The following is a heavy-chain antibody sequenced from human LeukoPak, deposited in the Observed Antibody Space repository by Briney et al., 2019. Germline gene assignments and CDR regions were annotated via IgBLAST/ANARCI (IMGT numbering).Heavy chain of an antibody. V-gene: IGHV4-30-2*01. J-gene: IGHJ3*02. CDR3: ASGNTGYDRGCFDI. CDR2: IYHSGST. Sequence: PSQTLSLTCAVSGGSIGSGGYSWSWVRQPPGEGLEWVGYIYHSGSTYYNPSLQRRVTISLDTSKNQFSLKQSSMTAAGTAVYYWASGNTGYDRGCFDIWGQGTMVTVSS. D-gene: IGHD5-12*01. CDR1: GGSIGSGGYS.